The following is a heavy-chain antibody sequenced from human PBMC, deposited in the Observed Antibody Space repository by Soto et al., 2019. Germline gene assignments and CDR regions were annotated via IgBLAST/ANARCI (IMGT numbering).Heavy chain of an antibody. CDR3: AMYLSPPGEFFYDAFDV. J-gene: IGHJ3*01. CDR2: IKRDGTVT. V-gene: IGHV3-7*05. CDR1: GFTFSAFW. Sequence: EVQLVESGGGMVQPGESLRLSCAASGFTFSAFWMTWLRQAPGKGLEWVANIKRDGTVTHYGDSVRGRCTLSRDNAQKSLFRQLNGLRPEDTAIYYGAMYLSPPGEFFYDAFDVCGPGTFVRVSA. D-gene: IGHD2-21*01.